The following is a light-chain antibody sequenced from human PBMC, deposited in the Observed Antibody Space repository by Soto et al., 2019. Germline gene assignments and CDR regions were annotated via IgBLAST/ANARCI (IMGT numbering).Light chain of an antibody. CDR1: SSNIGSAY. CDR3: AGWDDSLSGYV. Sequence: QSVLTQPPSASGTPGQRVTISCSGSSSNIGSAYVYWYQHLPGTAPKLLIYKNNQRPSGVPDRFSGSKSDTSASLAISGLRSEDEADYYCAGWDDSLSGYVFGTGTKLTVL. V-gene: IGLV1-47*01. J-gene: IGLJ1*01. CDR2: KNN.